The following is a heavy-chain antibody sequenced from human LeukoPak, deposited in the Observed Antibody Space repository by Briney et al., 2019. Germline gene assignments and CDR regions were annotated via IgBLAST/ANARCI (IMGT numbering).Heavy chain of an antibody. CDR3: ARDPGTPYYFYGLDV. Sequence: SETLSLTCTVSGGSISYYYSWIRQPPGKGLEWIGYAYYTGSTNYNPSLRSRVTISLDTSRNQFSLNLSSVTAADTAVYYCARDPGTPYYFYGLDVWGKGTTVTVSS. CDR1: GGSISYY. D-gene: IGHD3-10*01. CDR2: AYYTGST. J-gene: IGHJ6*04. V-gene: IGHV4-59*01.